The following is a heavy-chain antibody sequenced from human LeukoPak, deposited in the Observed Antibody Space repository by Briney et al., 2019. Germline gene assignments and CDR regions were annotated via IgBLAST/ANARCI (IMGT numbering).Heavy chain of an antibody. J-gene: IGHJ4*02. Sequence: GASVKVSCKTSGYTFSNHGISWVRQAPGQGLEWMGWISGYNGNTNYVQKFRGRITMTTDTSTSTAYLQVRSLSSDDTALYYCARDLSLGRHDDGEPFDSWGQGTLVTVSS. CDR3: ARDLSLGRHDDGEPFDS. D-gene: IGHD4-17*01. V-gene: IGHV1-18*01. CDR2: ISGYNGNT. CDR1: GYTFSNHG.